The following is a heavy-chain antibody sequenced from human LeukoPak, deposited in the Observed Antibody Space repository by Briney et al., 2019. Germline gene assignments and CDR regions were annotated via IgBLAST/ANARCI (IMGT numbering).Heavy chain of an antibody. CDR3: VRKLTGSFDI. CDR2: ISGTSAYI. V-gene: IGHV3-21*01. D-gene: IGHD7-27*01. Sequence: GGSLRLSCAASGFTFSSYGMNWVRQAPGKGLEWVSSISGTSAYIYYADSVRGRFTISRDNAKNSLYLQMNSLRAEDTAVYFCVRKLTGSFDIWGQGTMVTVSS. CDR1: GFTFSSYG. J-gene: IGHJ3*02.